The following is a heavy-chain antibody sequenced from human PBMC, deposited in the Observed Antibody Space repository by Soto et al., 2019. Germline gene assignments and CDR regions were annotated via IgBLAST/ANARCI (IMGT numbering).Heavy chain of an antibody. CDR2: IYYSGST. D-gene: IGHD3-9*01. CDR1: GGSISSGGYY. Sequence: QVQLQESGPGLVKPSQTLSLTCTVSGGSISSGGYYWSWIRQHPGKGLEWIGYIYYSGSTYYNPSLKSRFTISVDTSKNHFSLKQSSVTAADTAVYYCARSVRFYDILTGYSGLYDYFDYWGQGTLVTVSS. V-gene: IGHV4-31*03. J-gene: IGHJ4*02. CDR3: ARSVRFYDILTGYSGLYDYFDY.